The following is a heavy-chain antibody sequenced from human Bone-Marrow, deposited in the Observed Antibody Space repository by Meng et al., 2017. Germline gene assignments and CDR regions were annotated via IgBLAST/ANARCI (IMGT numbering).Heavy chain of an antibody. J-gene: IGHJ6*02. D-gene: IGHD6-6*01. Sequence: ASVKVSCKASGYTFTSYDINWVRQATGQGLEWMGWMNPNSGNTGYAQKFQGRVTMTRNTSISTAYMELSSLRSEDTAVYYCARGEDSSQFYYYYYYGMDVWGQGTTVTVSS. CDR2: MNPNSGNT. V-gene: IGHV1-8*01. CDR1: GYTFTSYD. CDR3: ARGEDSSQFYYYYYYGMDV.